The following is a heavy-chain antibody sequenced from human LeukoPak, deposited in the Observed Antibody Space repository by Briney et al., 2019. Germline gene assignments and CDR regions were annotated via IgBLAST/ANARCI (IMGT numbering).Heavy chain of an antibody. Sequence: AGSLRLSCAASGLTFSTNAMSWVRQAPGKGLEWVSAISGSGGGTYYADTVKGRFTISRDNSKNTLYLQMNSLRAEGTGVYYCAKDPWGGQWLVQGYFDDWGQGTLVTVSS. CDR1: GLTFSTNA. J-gene: IGHJ4*02. CDR2: ISGSGGGT. CDR3: AKDPWGGQWLVQGYFDD. V-gene: IGHV3-23*01. D-gene: IGHD6-19*01.